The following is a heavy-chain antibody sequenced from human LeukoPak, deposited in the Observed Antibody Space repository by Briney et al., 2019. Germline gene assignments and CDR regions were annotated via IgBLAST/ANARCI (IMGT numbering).Heavy chain of an antibody. Sequence: PGRSLRLSCAASGFTFSSYEMNWVRQASGKGLEWVSYITSSGNTIYYADSVKGRFTISRDNAKNSLYLQMNSLRAEDTAVYYCARLTTMTTTGGPFDYWGQGTLVTVSS. V-gene: IGHV3-48*03. D-gene: IGHD4-17*01. CDR2: ITSSGNTI. J-gene: IGHJ4*02. CDR3: ARLTTMTTTGGPFDY. CDR1: GFTFSSYE.